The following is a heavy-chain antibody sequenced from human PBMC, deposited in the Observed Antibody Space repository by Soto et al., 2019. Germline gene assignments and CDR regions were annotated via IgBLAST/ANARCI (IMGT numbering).Heavy chain of an antibody. V-gene: IGHV4-34*01. D-gene: IGHD6-13*01. CDR2: INHSGST. J-gene: IGHJ4*02. CDR3: ARVRQQQTKTDY. Sequence: SETLSLTCAVYGGSFSGYYWSWIRQPPGKGLEWIGEINHSGSTNYNPSLKSRVTISVDTSKNQFSLKLSSVTAADTAVYYCARVRQQQTKTDYWGQGTLVTVSS. CDR1: GGSFSGYY.